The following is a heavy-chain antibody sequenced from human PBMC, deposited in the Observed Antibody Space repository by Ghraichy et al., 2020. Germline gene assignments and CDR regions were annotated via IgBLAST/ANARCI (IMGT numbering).Heavy chain of an antibody. CDR3: AKGDSYYYDTSAYYGH. CDR2: INSGGST. V-gene: IGHV3-23*01. J-gene: IGHJ4*02. Sequence: GGSLRLSCAASGFTFRNYAMTWVRQAPGKGLEWVSAINSGGSTYSADSVKGRFTISRDNSNNTLYLQMNSLRAEDTAVYYCAKGDSYYYDTSAYYGHWGQGTLVTVSS. D-gene: IGHD3-22*01. CDR1: GFTFRNYA.